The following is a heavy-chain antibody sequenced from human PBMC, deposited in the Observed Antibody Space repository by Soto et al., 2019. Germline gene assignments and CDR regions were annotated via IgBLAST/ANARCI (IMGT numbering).Heavy chain of an antibody. J-gene: IGHJ6*04. CDR1: GASIRSFF. V-gene: IGHV4-59*01. CDR3: ARPSWRYSYYYGMDV. CDR2: IYYSVST. Sequence: PSETLSLTCTVSGASIRSFFWTWIRQPPGRGLEWIGNIYYSVSTNYNPSLKNRVTMSVDTSKNHFSLMLTSVTAADTAVYYCARPSWRYSYYYGMDVGGKGTTVTVSS.